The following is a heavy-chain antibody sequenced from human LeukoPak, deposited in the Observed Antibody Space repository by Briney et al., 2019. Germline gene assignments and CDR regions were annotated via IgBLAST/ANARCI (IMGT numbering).Heavy chain of an antibody. Sequence: SQTLSLTCTVSGVSISSGVYYWSWVRQHPGKGLEWIGYIYYSGTTYYNPSLKSRVIISVDTSKNQFSLKLSPVTAADTAVYYCVRHRDYVKGYFYGMDVWGQGTTVTVSS. J-gene: IGHJ6*02. CDR2: IYYSGTT. CDR3: VRHRDYVKGYFYGMDV. D-gene: IGHD4-17*01. V-gene: IGHV4-31*03. CDR1: GVSISSGVYY.